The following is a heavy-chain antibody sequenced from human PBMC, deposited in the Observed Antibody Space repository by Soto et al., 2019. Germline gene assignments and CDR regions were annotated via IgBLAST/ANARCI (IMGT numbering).Heavy chain of an antibody. J-gene: IGHJ4*02. V-gene: IGHV3-23*01. CDR2: ISGSGDGT. CDR1: GFTFSSYA. D-gene: IGHD1-26*01. CDR3: VNDKRIVGATYCDY. Sequence: EVQLLESGGGLVQPGGSLRLSCAASGFTFSSYAISWVRQAPGKGLEWVSAISGSGDGTYYADSVKGRFTISRNNSKNTMYLKMISLGAEDTAVYYCVNDKRIVGATYCDYWGQGTLVTVSS.